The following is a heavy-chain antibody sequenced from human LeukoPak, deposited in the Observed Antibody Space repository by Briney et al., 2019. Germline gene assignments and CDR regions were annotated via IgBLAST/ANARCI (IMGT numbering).Heavy chain of an antibody. J-gene: IGHJ4*02. CDR3: ARAPGSGWSD. CDR1: GYLISSGYY. D-gene: IGHD6-19*01. V-gene: IGHV4-38-2*02. CDR2: ISNSGDT. Sequence: SETLSLTCTVSGYLISSGYYWGWVRQPPGEGLEWIVSISNSGDTYYKSSLKSRLTLSMDTLKNQFSLKLSSVTAADTALYYCARAPGSGWSDWGRGTLVTVSS.